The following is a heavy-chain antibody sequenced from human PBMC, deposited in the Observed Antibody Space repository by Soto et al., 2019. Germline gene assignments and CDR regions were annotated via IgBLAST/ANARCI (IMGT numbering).Heavy chain of an antibody. CDR3: ARIRYYYGPEDY. CDR2: IYYSGST. J-gene: IGHJ4*02. V-gene: IGHV4-59*08. D-gene: IGHD3-10*01. Sequence: PSDTLSLTCTVSGDSISSYYWSWIRQPPGKGLEWIGYIYYSGSTNYNPSLKSRVTISVDTSKNQFSLKLSSVTAADTAVYYCARIRYYYGPEDYWGQGTLVNVSS. CDR1: GDSISSYY.